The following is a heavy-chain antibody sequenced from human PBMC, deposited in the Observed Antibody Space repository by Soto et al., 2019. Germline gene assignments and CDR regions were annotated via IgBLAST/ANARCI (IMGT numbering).Heavy chain of an antibody. Sequence: SVKVSCKASGGTFSSYAISWVRQAPGQGLEWMGGIIPIFGTANYAQKFQGRVTITADESTSTAYMELSSLRSEDTAVYYCARDDCISTSCYNWFDPWGQGTLVTVSS. CDR1: GGTFSSYA. CDR2: IIPIFGTA. CDR3: ARDDCISTSCYNWFDP. J-gene: IGHJ5*02. V-gene: IGHV1-69*13. D-gene: IGHD2-2*01.